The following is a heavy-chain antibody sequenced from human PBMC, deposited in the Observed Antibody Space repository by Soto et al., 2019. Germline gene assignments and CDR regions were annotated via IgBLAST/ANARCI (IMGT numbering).Heavy chain of an antibody. D-gene: IGHD2-21*02. CDR1: GGSISSYY. Sequence: PSETLSLTCTVSGGSISSYYWSWIRQPPGKGLEWIGYIYYSGSTNYNPSLKSRVTISVDTSKNQFSLKLSSVTAADTAVYYCARLRPGSGDYRYWGQGTLVTVSS. V-gene: IGHV4-59*08. CDR3: ARLRPGSGDYRY. J-gene: IGHJ4*02. CDR2: IYYSGST.